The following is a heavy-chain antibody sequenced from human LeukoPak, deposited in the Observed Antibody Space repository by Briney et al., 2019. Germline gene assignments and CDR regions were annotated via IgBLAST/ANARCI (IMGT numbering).Heavy chain of an antibody. J-gene: IGHJ1*01. CDR1: GGSISSSSYY. CDR2: IYTSGST. Sequence: SETLSLTCTVSGGSISSSSYYWSWIRQPAGKGLEWIGRIYTSGSTNYNPSLKSRVTMSVDTSKNQFSLKLSSVTAADTALYYCARGGVEYFQHWGQGTLVTVSS. V-gene: IGHV4-61*02. CDR3: ARGGVEYFQH. D-gene: IGHD3-16*01.